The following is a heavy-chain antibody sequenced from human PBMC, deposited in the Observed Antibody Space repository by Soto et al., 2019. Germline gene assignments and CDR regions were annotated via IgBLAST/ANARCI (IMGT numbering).Heavy chain of an antibody. CDR3: ARGHGYSGSYSLSNGNWFDP. Sequence: QVQLQQWGAGLLKPSETLSLTCAVYGGSFSGYYWSWIRQPPGKGLEWIGEINHSGSTNYNPSLKSRVTISVDTSKNQFSLKLSSVTAADTAVYYCARGHGYSGSYSLSNGNWFDPWGQGTLVTVSS. J-gene: IGHJ5*02. CDR1: GGSFSGYY. CDR2: INHSGST. V-gene: IGHV4-34*01. D-gene: IGHD1-26*01.